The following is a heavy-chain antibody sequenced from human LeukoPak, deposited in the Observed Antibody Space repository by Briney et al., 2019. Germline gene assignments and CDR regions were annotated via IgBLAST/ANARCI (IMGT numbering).Heavy chain of an antibody. CDR2: IYHSGRT. V-gene: IGHV4-4*02. CDR3: ARVLPATRDYYYYYYMDV. Sequence: SETLSLTCTVSGGSISSSNWWSWVRQPPGKGLEWIGEIYHSGRTNYNPSLKSRVTISVDTSKNQFSLKLSSVTAADTAVYYCARVLPATRDYYYYYYMDVWGKGTTVTISS. CDR1: GGSISSSNW. J-gene: IGHJ6*03.